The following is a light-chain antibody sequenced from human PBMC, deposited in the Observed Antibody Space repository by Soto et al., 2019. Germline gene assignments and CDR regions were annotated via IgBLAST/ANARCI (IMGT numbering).Light chain of an antibody. CDR2: DAS. CDR3: QQRKNWPTIT. Sequence: EIVLIQSQATLSLSPGERATLSCRASQSVGSYLAWYQHKPGQAPRLIISDASNRATGVPVRFSGSVSGTVFTLTIGSLETEDSAVYYCQQRKNWPTITFGQGTRLENK. V-gene: IGKV3-11*01. J-gene: IGKJ5*01. CDR1: QSVGSY.